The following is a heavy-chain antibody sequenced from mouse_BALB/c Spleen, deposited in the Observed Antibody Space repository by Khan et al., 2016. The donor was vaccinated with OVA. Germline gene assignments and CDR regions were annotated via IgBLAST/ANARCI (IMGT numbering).Heavy chain of an antibody. CDR1: GYTFTNYG. D-gene: IGHD1-1*01. J-gene: IGHJ3*01. Sequence: QIQLVQSGPELKKPGETVKISCETSGYTFTNYGMNWVKQAPGKGLKWMGWINTNTGESIYADDFKGRFAFSLETSASTAFLHINNLKNEDMAIYFCARGLNYYGSWFAYWGQGTLVTVSA. CDR2: INTNTGES. CDR3: ARGLNYYGSWFAY. V-gene: IGHV9-1*02.